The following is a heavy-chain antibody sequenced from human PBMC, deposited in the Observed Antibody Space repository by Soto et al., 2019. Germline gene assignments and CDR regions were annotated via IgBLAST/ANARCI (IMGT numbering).Heavy chain of an antibody. CDR1: GGNFSSYA. V-gene: IGHV1-69*05. D-gene: IGHD2-15*01. Sequence: SVKVSCKASGGNFSSYAISWVRQAPGQGLEWMGGIIHIFGTANYAQELQGRVTMTTDTSTSTAYMELMSRRSDDTAVYYCARFSGGSYNTYYFYYGMDVWGQWTTVTVSS. CDR3: ARFSGGSYNTYYFYYGMDV. CDR2: IIHIFGTA. J-gene: IGHJ6*02.